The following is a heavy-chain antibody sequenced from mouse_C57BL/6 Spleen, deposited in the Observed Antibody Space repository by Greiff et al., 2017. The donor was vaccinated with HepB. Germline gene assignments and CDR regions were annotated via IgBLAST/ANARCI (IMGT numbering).Heavy chain of an antibody. Sequence: QVQLQQPGAELVKPGASVKMSCKASGYTFTSYWITWVKQRPGQGLEWIGDIYPGSGSTNYNEKFKSKATLTVDTSSSTAYMQLSSLTSEDSAVHYCARSDYDYDVGRAMDYWGQGTSVTVSS. D-gene: IGHD2-4*01. CDR2: IYPGSGST. CDR3: ARSDYDYDVGRAMDY. CDR1: GYTFTSYW. J-gene: IGHJ4*01. V-gene: IGHV1-55*01.